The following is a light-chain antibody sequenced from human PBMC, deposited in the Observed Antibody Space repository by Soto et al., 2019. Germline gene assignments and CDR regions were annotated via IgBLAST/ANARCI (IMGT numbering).Light chain of an antibody. CDR3: SAYTITNTVV. V-gene: IGLV2-14*01. CDR2: EVS. J-gene: IGLJ2*01. Sequence: QSALTQPASVSGSPGQSITISCTGTSSDVGSYKFVSWYQQHPGKVPKLLIYEVSNRPSGISNRFSGSKSGNTASLTISGLQAEDEADYYCSAYTITNTVVFGGGTKLTVL. CDR1: SSDVGSYKF.